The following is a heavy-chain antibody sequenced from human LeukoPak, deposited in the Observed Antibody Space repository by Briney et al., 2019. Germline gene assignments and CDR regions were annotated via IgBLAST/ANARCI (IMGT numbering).Heavy chain of an antibody. Sequence: SETLSLTCTVSGGSIIRYYWSSIRQPPGKGLEWIGYIYYIGSTNYHPSLRTGVTISVDTSKNQFSLMLSSVTAGDTPVYYCARVPYDSSGYWGGPSPWYYFDYWGQGTLVTVSS. CDR2: IYYIGST. V-gene: IGHV4-59*01. CDR1: GGSIIRYY. J-gene: IGHJ4*02. D-gene: IGHD3-22*01. CDR3: ARVPYDSSGYWGGPSPWYYFDY.